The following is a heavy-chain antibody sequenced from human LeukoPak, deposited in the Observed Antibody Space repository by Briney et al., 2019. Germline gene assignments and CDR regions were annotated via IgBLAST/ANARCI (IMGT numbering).Heavy chain of an antibody. D-gene: IGHD3-10*01. V-gene: IGHV3-11*01. J-gene: IGHJ6*04. CDR1: GFTFSDYY. CDR2: ISSSGSTI. CDR3: AKSGYGSGIQNFFLDV. Sequence: GGCLRLSCAASGFTFSDYYVSWIRQAPGKGLEWVSYISSSGSTIYYAASVKGRFTISRDNSKNTVYLQMNSLRAEDTAVYYCAKSGYGSGIQNFFLDVWGKGTTVTVSS.